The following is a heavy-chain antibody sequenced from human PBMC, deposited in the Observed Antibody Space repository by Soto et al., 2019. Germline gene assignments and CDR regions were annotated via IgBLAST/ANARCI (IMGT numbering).Heavy chain of an antibody. D-gene: IGHD3-10*01. V-gene: IGHV4-39*01. Sequence: PSETLSLTCTVSGGSISSSSYYWGWIRQPPGKGLEWIGSIYYSGSTYYNPSLKSRVTISVDTSRNQFSLKWSSVTAADTAVYYCARIGGPDTMFDPWGPGTLVTVSS. CDR3: ARIGGPDTMFDP. CDR2: IYYSGST. CDR1: GGSISSSSYY. J-gene: IGHJ5*02.